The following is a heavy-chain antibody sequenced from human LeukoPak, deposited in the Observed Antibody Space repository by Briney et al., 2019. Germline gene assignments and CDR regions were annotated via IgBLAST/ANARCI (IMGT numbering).Heavy chain of an antibody. CDR2: ISWNSGSI. J-gene: IGHJ3*02. D-gene: IGHD6-13*01. CDR3: AKDAAAVGPETFDI. V-gene: IGHV3-9*01. CDR1: GFTFDDYA. Sequence: PGRSLRLSCAASGFTFDDYAMHWVRQAPGKGLEWVSGISWNSGSIGYADSVKGRFTISRDNAKNSLYLQMNSLRAEDTALYYCAKDAAAVGPETFDIWGQGTMVTVSS.